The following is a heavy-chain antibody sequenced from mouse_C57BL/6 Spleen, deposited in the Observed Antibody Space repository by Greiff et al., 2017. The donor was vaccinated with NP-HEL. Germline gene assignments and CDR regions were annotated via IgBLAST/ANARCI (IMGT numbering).Heavy chain of an antibody. CDR3: ARLDWDWRYFDV. CDR2: IYPRAGST. V-gene: IGHV1-85*01. Sequence: QVQLQQSGPELVKPGASVKLSCKASGYTFTSYDINWVKQRPGQGLEWIGWIYPRAGSTKYNEKFKGKATVTVDTSSSTAYMELHSLTSEDSAVYFCARLDWDWRYFDVWGTGTTVTVSS. J-gene: IGHJ1*03. CDR1: GYTFTSYD. D-gene: IGHD4-1*01.